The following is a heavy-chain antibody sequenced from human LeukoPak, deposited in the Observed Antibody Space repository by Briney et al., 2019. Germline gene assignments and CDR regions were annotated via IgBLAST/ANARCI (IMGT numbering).Heavy chain of an antibody. CDR1: GGTFSSSA. CDR3: ARNPLPAYYYDSSGHHFDY. D-gene: IGHD3-22*01. J-gene: IGHJ4*02. Sequence: SVKVSCKTSGGTFSSSAITWVRQAPGQGLEWMGRIIPVLNITSYAQKLQGRVTMTTDTSTSTAYMELRSLRSDDTAVYYCARNPLPAYYYDSSGHHFDYWGQGTLVTVSS. CDR2: IIPVLNIT. V-gene: IGHV1-69*04.